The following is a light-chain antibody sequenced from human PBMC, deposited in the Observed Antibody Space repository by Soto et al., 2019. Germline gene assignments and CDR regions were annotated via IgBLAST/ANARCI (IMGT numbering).Light chain of an antibody. CDR3: QQYGGSPWT. J-gene: IGKJ1*01. Sequence: EIVLTQSPGTLSLSPGERATLSCRASQSVSNSYLAWYQQKPGQAPRLLIYGASSRATGIPDRFSGSGSGTDFALTISRMEPEDFAVYHCQQYGGSPWTFGQGTKVYI. CDR2: GAS. V-gene: IGKV3-20*01. CDR1: QSVSNSY.